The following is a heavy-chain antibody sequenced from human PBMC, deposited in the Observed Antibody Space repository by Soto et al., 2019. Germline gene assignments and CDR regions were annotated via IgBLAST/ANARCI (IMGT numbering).Heavy chain of an antibody. Sequence: QMQLVQSGGGVVQPGRSLRLSCAASRFTFSSYGMHWVRQAPGKGLERVAATSYDGSKKYYAGSVKGQFTIPRDNSKNTLYVHQDSLSVEVTAVFYCATEESWAAQALWREYYYGMDVWGQGTTVTVS. D-gene: IGHD3-3*01. V-gene: IGHV3-30*03. CDR3: ATEESWAAQALWREYYYGMDV. CDR2: TSYDGSKK. J-gene: IGHJ6*02. CDR1: RFTFSSYG.